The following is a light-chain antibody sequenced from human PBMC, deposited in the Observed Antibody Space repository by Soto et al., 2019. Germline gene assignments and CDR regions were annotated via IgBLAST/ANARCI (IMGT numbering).Light chain of an antibody. CDR3: NSYTTGNTLV. V-gene: IGLV2-14*03. CDR1: SSDIGAHNF. CDR2: EVI. Sequence: QSALTQPASVSGSPGQAITVSCSGTSSDIGAHNFVSWYQQHPGKAPKLIIYEVINRPSGVSDRFSGSKSGNTASLTISGLQSEDEADYYCNSYTTGNTLVFGSGTKVTVL. J-gene: IGLJ1*01.